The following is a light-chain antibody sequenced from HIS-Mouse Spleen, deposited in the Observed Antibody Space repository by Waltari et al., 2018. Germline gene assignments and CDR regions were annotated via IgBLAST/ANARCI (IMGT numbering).Light chain of an antibody. V-gene: IGLV2-23*01. Sequence: QSALTQPASVSGSPGQSITISCTGTSSDVGSYNLVSWYQQHPGKAPKLMIYEGSKRHSGVCNRFSGSKSDNTASLTISGRQAEDEADYYCCSYAGSSTLVFGGGTKLTVL. J-gene: IGLJ2*01. CDR1: SSDVGSYNL. CDR2: EGS. CDR3: CSYAGSSTLV.